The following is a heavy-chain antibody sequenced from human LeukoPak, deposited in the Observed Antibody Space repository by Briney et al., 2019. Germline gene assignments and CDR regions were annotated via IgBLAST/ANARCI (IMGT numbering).Heavy chain of an antibody. Sequence: SVKVSCKASGGTFSSYAISWVRQAPGQGLEWMGGIIPIFGTANYAQKFQGRVTITADESTSTAYMELSSLRSEDTAVYYCARVGSYYYGSGSDRDYWGQGTLVTVSS. CDR3: ARVGSYYYGSGSDRDY. J-gene: IGHJ4*02. CDR2: IIPIFGTA. D-gene: IGHD3-10*01. CDR1: GGTFSSYA. V-gene: IGHV1-69*13.